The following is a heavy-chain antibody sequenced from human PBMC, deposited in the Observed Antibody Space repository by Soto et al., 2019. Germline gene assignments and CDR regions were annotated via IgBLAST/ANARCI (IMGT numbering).Heavy chain of an antibody. D-gene: IGHD2-15*01. Sequence: QVQLVESGGGVVQPGRSLRLSCAASGFTFSSYAMHWVRQAPGKGLEWVAVISYDGSNKYYADSVKGRFTISRDNSKNTLYLQMNSLRAEDTAVYYCAREGGGYCSGGSCYRMYYFDYWGQGTLVTVSS. J-gene: IGHJ4*02. V-gene: IGHV3-30-3*01. CDR1: GFTFSSYA. CDR3: AREGGGYCSGGSCYRMYYFDY. CDR2: ISYDGSNK.